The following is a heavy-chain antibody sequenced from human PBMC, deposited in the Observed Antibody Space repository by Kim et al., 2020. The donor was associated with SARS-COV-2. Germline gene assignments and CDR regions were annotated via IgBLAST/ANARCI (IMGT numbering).Heavy chain of an antibody. D-gene: IGHD6-19*01. V-gene: IGHV1-58*01. Sequence: SVKVSCKASGFTFTSSAVQWVRQARGQRLEWIGWIVVGSGNTNYAQKFQERVTITRDMSTSTAYMELSSLRSEDTAVYYCAAVGSSHHVGLLSFDYWGQGTLVTVSS. CDR1: GFTFTSSA. J-gene: IGHJ4*02. CDR3: AAVGSSHHVGLLSFDY. CDR2: IVVGSGNT.